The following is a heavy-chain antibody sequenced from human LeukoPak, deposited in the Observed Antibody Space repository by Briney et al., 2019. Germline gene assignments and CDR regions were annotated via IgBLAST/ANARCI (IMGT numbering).Heavy chain of an antibody. Sequence: PGGSLRLSCAASGFTFSSYEMTWVRQASGKGLEWVSYISGSGFATYYADSVKGRFTISRDNAKNSLYLQMNSLRAEDTAVYYCARDGDVYNWNDGYYFDHWGQGTLVTVSS. CDR3: ARDGDVYNWNDGYYFDH. CDR2: ISGSGFAT. J-gene: IGHJ4*02. D-gene: IGHD1-20*01. V-gene: IGHV3-48*03. CDR1: GFTFSSYE.